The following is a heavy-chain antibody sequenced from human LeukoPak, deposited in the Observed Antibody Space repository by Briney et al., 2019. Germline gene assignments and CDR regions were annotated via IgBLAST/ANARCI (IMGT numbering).Heavy chain of an antibody. CDR1: GYTFTSYY. J-gene: IGHJ4*02. Sequence: GASVKASCKAFGYTFTSYYMHWVRQAPGQGLEWMGIINPSGGSTSYAQKFQGRVTMTRDMSTSTVYMELSSLRSEDTAVYYCARVRWADYDSSGYYDYWGQGTLVTVSS. CDR2: INPSGGST. CDR3: ARVRWADYDSSGYYDY. V-gene: IGHV1-46*01. D-gene: IGHD3-22*01.